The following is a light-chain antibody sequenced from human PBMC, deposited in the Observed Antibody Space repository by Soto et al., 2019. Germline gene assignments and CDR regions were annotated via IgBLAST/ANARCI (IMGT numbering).Light chain of an antibody. J-gene: IGLJ3*02. CDR1: SSNIGNNY. Sequence: QSVLTQPPSVSAAPGQKVTISCSGSSSNIGNNYVSWYQQLPGTAPKLLMYDNNKRPSGIPDRFSGSKSGTSATLGITVLQTGDEADYYCGTWDSGLSAVVFGGVTKLTV. V-gene: IGLV1-51*01. CDR3: GTWDSGLSAVV. CDR2: DNN.